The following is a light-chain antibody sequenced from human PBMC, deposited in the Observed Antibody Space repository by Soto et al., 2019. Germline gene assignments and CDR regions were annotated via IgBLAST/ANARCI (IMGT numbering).Light chain of an antibody. J-gene: IGKJ2*01. V-gene: IGKV3-15*01. CDR2: DAF. Sequence: IVMTQSPGTLSVSPGERATLSCRASQGVNSDVAWYQQKPGQAPRLLIFDAFTRATGVPARFSGSGSETEFTLTISSLQSEDFAVYYCQQYNRGPPVAFGQGTKLEIK. CDR3: QQYNRGPPVA. CDR1: QGVNSD.